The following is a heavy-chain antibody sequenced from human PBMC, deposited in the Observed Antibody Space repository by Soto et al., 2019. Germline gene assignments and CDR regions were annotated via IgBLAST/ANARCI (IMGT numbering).Heavy chain of an antibody. J-gene: IGHJ3*02. CDR3: ARPRGTDGSSIHPFDT. CDR1: GFTFSRYW. V-gene: IGHV3-7*01. Sequence: GGSLRLSCAASGFTFSRYWMDWVRQAPRKGLEWVATIKHDGSEKYYVDSVKGRFIISRDNAKNSLFLQMNGLRVEDTAVYFCARPRGTDGSSIHPFDTWGQGKMV. D-gene: IGHD6-6*01. CDR2: IKHDGSEK.